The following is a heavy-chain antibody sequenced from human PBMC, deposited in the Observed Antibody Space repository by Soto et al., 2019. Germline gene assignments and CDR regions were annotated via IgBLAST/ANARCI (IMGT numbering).Heavy chain of an antibody. CDR1: GGSFSGYY. CDR3: ARGYYFGSGSDPTDYYYGMDV. J-gene: IGHJ6*02. V-gene: IGHV4-34*01. D-gene: IGHD3-10*01. Sequence: PSETLSLTCAVYGGSFSGYYWSWIRQPPGKGLEWIGEINHSGSTNYSPSLKSRVTISVDTSKNQFSLKLNSVTAADTAVYYCARGYYFGSGSDPTDYYYGMDVWGQGTTVT. CDR2: INHSGST.